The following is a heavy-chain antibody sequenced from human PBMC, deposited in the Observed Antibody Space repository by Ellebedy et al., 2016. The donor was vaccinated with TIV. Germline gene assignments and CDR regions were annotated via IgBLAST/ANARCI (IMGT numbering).Heavy chain of an antibody. CDR3: ADGDYDY. J-gene: IGHJ4*02. Sequence: SVKGRFTISRDNSKNTLYLQMNSLRVEDTAVYYCADGDYDYWGQGTLVTVSS. V-gene: IGHV3-30*03. D-gene: IGHD3-10*01.